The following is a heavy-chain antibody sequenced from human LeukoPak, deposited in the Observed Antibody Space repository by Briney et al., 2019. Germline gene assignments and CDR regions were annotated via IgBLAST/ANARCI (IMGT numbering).Heavy chain of an antibody. CDR1: GGSISSYY. Sequence: KASETLSLTCTVSGGSISSYYWNWIRQPPGKGLEWIGYIFYSGITNYNPSLKSRVTISVDTSKNQFSLKLSSVTAADTAVYYCARVGDWNDLVYWGQGTLVTVSS. D-gene: IGHD1-1*01. CDR2: IFYSGIT. CDR3: ARVGDWNDLVY. V-gene: IGHV4-59*01. J-gene: IGHJ4*02.